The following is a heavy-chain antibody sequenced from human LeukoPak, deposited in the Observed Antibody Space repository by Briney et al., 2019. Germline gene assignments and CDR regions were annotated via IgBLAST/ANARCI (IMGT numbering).Heavy chain of an antibody. V-gene: IGHV1-69*13. CDR2: IIPIFGTA. CDR3: ARGDAIYGDTFSHFDY. Sequence: SVKVSCKASRGTFSSYAISWLRQAPGQGLEWMGGIIPIFGTANYAHKFKGSVKITADESTSTAYMERSRLRSEDTAVYYCARGDAIYGDTFSHFDYWGQGTLVTVSS. J-gene: IGHJ4*02. D-gene: IGHD4-17*01. CDR1: RGTFSSYA.